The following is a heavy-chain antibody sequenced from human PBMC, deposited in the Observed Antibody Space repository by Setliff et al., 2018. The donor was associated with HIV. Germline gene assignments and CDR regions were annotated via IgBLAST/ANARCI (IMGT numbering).Heavy chain of an antibody. V-gene: IGHV1-69*05. CDR1: GYTFTTYD. J-gene: IGHJ1*01. D-gene: IGHD6-19*01. Sequence: SVKVSCKASGYTFTTYDITWVRQAPGQGPEWMGGIIPMYGVTNYAQKFQGRVTITTDESTSTAYMELSSRRSEDTAVYYCSTSPRGLGVAATGRRYLHHWGQGTLVTVSS. CDR3: STSPRGLGVAATGRRYLHH. CDR2: IIPMYGVT.